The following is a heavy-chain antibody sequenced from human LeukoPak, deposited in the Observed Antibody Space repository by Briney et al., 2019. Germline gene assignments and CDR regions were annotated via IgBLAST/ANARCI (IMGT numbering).Heavy chain of an antibody. D-gene: IGHD6-6*01. Sequence: SVKVSSKASGGTFSSYAISWVRQAPGQGLERMGRIIPILGIINYAQKFQGRVTITADKSTSTAYMELSSLRSEDTAVYYCAGPLKSIAARYFDLWGRGTLVTVSS. CDR1: GGTFSSYA. V-gene: IGHV1-69*04. CDR2: IIPILGII. J-gene: IGHJ2*01. CDR3: AGPLKSIAARYFDL.